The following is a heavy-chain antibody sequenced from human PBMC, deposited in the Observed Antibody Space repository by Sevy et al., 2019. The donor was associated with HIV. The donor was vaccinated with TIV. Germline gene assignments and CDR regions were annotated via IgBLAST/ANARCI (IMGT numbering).Heavy chain of an antibody. CDR1: GFTFSKVW. J-gene: IGHJ1*01. CDR2: IKSKTDGGTT. D-gene: IGHD3-16*01. Sequence: GGSLGLSCAASGFTFSKVWMSWVRQAPGKGLEWVGHIKSKTDGGTTDYAAPVRGRFTISRDDSKNTLSLQMNSLKTEDTAVYYCTTGGSLFQHWGQGTLVTVSS. V-gene: IGHV3-15*01. CDR3: TTGGSLFQH.